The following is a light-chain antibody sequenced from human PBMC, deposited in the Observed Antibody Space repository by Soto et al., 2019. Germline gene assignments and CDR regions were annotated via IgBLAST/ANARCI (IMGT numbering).Light chain of an antibody. CDR1: QSVSSSY. Sequence: EIVLTQSPGTLSLSPGERATLSCRASQSVSSSYLAWYQQKPGQAPRLLIHGASSRATGIPDRFSGSGSGTDFSLTISRLEPEDFAVYYCQQYSNWPLTFGGGTKV. CDR2: GAS. J-gene: IGKJ4*01. V-gene: IGKV3-20*01. CDR3: QQYSNWPLT.